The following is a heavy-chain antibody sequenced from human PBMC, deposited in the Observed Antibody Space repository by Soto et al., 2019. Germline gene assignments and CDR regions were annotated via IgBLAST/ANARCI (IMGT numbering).Heavy chain of an antibody. Sequence: SETLSLTCTVSGGSTSSYYWSWIRQPPGKGLEWIGYIYYSGSTNYNPSLKSRVTISVDTSKNQFSLKLSSVTAADTAVYYCARESDRDYYYYGMDVWGQGTTVTVSS. J-gene: IGHJ6*02. V-gene: IGHV4-59*01. CDR1: GGSTSSYY. CDR3: ARESDRDYYYYGMDV. CDR2: IYYSGST.